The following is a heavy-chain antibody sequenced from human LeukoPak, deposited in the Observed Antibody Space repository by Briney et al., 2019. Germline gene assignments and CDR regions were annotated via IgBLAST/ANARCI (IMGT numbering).Heavy chain of an antibody. V-gene: IGHV3-21*01. CDR1: GFTFSSHS. D-gene: IGHD2-21*02. Sequence: KAGGSLRLSCAASGFTFSSHSMNWVRQAPGKGLEWVSSITSSSSYIFYADSVEGRFTISRDNAKNSLYLQMNSLRAEDTAVYYCARDLVVVTGIPGYYYGMDVWGQGTTVTVSS. CDR3: ARDLVVVTGIPGYYYGMDV. CDR2: ITSSSSYI. J-gene: IGHJ6*02.